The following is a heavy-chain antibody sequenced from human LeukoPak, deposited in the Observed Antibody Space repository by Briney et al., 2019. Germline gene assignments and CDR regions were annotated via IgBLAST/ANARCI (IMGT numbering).Heavy chain of an antibody. CDR1: GYTFTSFD. Sequence: ASVKVSCKASGYTFTSFDITWVRQATGQGLEWMGWMHPNSGNTGYGQKFQGRVTMTTDTSTDTAYMELRSLRSDDTAVYYCARDLGYYCSGGSCYPYYYSGMDVWGQGTTVTVSS. D-gene: IGHD2-15*01. CDR2: MHPNSGNT. CDR3: ARDLGYYCSGGSCYPYYYSGMDV. J-gene: IGHJ6*02. V-gene: IGHV1-8*01.